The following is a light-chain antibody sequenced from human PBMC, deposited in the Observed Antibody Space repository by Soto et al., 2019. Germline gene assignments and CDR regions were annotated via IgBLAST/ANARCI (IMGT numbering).Light chain of an antibody. J-gene: IGKJ4*01. CDR2: KAS. CDR3: QQYNTYPLT. Sequence: DIQMTQSPSTLSASVGDRVTITCRASQSISTWLAWYQQKPGKAPKLLIYKASNLEGGVPSRFSGSGSGTEFNITISSLQPDDLATYYCQQYNTYPLTFGGGTTVEIK. CDR1: QSISTW. V-gene: IGKV1-5*03.